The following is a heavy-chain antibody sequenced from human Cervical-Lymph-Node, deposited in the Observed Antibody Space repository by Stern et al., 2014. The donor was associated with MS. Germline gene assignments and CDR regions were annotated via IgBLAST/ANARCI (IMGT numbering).Heavy chain of an antibody. CDR2: ISTDTGGA. V-gene: IGHV1-2*02. CDR3: ARDRGSHSDY. D-gene: IGHD1-26*01. Sequence: VQLEESGAEVKKPGASVKVSCKASGYSFTAYFIHWVRQAPGQGLKWMGWISTDTGGANYAQRFQGRVTMTRDTSISTTYMELSRLRSDDTAVYYCARDRGSHSDYWGQGTLVTVSS. CDR1: GYSFTAYF. J-gene: IGHJ4*02.